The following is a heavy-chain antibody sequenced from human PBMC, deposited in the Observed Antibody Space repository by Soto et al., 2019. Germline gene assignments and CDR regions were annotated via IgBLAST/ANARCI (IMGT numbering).Heavy chain of an antibody. CDR1: GFTFSTYG. CDR3: ATEIDWLHAFDF. J-gene: IGHJ3*01. D-gene: IGHD3-9*01. CDR2: IWHDGSNT. Sequence: QVRLMEFGGGVVQPGNSLRLSCAASGFTFSTYGMHWVRQAPGKGLEWVAHIWHDGSNTYYIDSVKGRFTISRDNSKNTLYLQMNSLRAEDTAVYYCATEIDWLHAFDFWGQGTMVTVSS. V-gene: IGHV3-33*01.